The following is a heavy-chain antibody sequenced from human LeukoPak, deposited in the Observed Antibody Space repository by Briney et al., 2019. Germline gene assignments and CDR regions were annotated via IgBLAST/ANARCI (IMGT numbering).Heavy chain of an antibody. V-gene: IGHV1-2*02. D-gene: IGHD7-27*01. CDR1: GYTFTDHY. CDR3: ARVHNWGPDY. J-gene: IGHJ4*02. CDR2: IHPGRGDT. Sequence: GASVKVSCKALGYTFTDHYFHWLRQAPGQGIEWMGWIHPGRGDTNIAQKFQGRVSLTRDMSISTAYMELSRLTSDDTAVYYCARVHNWGPDYWGQGTLVSVSS.